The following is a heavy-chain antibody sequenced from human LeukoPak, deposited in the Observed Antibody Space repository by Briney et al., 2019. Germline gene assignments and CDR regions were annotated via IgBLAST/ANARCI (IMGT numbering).Heavy chain of an antibody. J-gene: IGHJ4*02. D-gene: IGHD3-9*01. CDR3: ARDMAYYDILTGQMDY. CDR2: INPNSGGT. Sequence: PSVKVSCKASGYTFTGYYMHWVRQAPGQGLEWMGRINPNSGGTNYAQKFQGRVTMTRDTSISTAYMELSRLRSDDTAVHYCARDMAYYDILTGQMDYWGQGTLVTVSS. CDR1: GYTFTGYY. V-gene: IGHV1-2*06.